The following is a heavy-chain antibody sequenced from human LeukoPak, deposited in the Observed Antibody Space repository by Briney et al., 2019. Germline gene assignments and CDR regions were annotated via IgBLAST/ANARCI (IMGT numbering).Heavy chain of an antibody. CDR1: GGSISSYY. J-gene: IGHJ4*02. D-gene: IGHD6-13*01. CDR2: IYYSGST. V-gene: IGHV4-59*01. CDR3: ASSRGVAAAGPFFDY. Sequence: SETLSLTCTDSGGSISSYYWSWIRQPPGKGLEWIGYIYYSGSTNYNPSLKSRVTISVDTSKNQFSLKLSSVTAADTAVYYCASSRGVAAAGPFFDYWGQGTLVTVSS.